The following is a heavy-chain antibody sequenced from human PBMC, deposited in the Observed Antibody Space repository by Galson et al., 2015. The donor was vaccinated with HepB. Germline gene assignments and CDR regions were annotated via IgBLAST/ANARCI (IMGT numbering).Heavy chain of an antibody. CDR1: GFTFSSYS. D-gene: IGHD2-8*01. Sequence: SLRLSCAASGFTFSSYSMNWVRQAPGKGLEWVSSISSSSSYIYYADSVKGRFTISRDNAKNSLYLQMNSLRAEDTAVYYCARDQDTDIVLMVYANYYYYMDVWGKGTTVTVSS. CDR3: ARDQDTDIVLMVYANYYYYMDV. V-gene: IGHV3-21*01. CDR2: ISSSSSYI. J-gene: IGHJ6*03.